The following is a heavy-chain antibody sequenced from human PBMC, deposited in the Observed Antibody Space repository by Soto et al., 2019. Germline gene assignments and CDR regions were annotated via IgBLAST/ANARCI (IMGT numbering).Heavy chain of an antibody. J-gene: IGHJ3*01. CDR1: GFTFSSYV. CDR3: VKRGPTWGAFDV. CDR2: IDGRSDDT. D-gene: IGHD7-27*01. V-gene: IGHV3-23*01. Sequence: EMQLLESGGGLVQPGGSLRLSCAASGFTFSSYVMSWVRQAPGKGLEWVSAIDGRSDDTYYAFSVKGRFSISRDNSNNRVYMQINRLRAEDSGVYYCVKRGPTWGAFDVWGQGTLVTVSS.